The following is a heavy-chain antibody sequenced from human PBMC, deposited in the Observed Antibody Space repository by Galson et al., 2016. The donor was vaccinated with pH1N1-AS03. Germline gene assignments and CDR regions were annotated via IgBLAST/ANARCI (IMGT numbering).Heavy chain of an antibody. CDR2: IYPADSST. CDR1: GYTFSNHW. D-gene: IGHD3-3*01. J-gene: IGHJ6*02. V-gene: IGHV5-51*01. Sequence: QSGAEVKKPGESLKISCKVSGYTFSNHWIGWVRQMPGKGLEWMGIIYPADSSTTYSPSFQGQVTISADQSISTAYLQWSSLRASDTAMSFCARQQGGRGSGLEWLFWYGMDVWGQGTTVIVSS. CDR3: ARQQGGRGSGLEWLFWYGMDV.